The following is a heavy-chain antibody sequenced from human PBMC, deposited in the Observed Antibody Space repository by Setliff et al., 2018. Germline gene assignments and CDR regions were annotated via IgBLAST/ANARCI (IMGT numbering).Heavy chain of an antibody. CDR2: ISPGGST. D-gene: IGHD3-10*01. V-gene: IGHV4-34*01. CDR1: GGGGSFSAYY. CDR3: ARDVGGEGYFDS. Sequence: LSLTCGVSGGGGSFSAYYWSWIRQPPGKGLEWIGEISPGGSTIYNPSLRSRVTMSVDTAKNRFSLKLSSVTAADTAVYYCARDVGGEGYFDSWGQGTLVTVSS. J-gene: IGHJ4*02.